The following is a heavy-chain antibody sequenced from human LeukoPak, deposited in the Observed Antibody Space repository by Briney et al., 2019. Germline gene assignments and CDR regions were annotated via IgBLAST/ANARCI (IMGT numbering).Heavy chain of an antibody. V-gene: IGHV1-8*01. CDR3: ARGPPNWGYDY. J-gene: IGHJ4*02. CDR2: MSPNSDDT. Sequence: ASVKVSCKASGYTFTSYDFNWVRQATGQRPEWMGWMSPNSDDTGYAQKFQDRVTMTRNTSKSTAYMELSSLRSDDTAVYYCARGPPNWGYDYWGPGTLVTVSS. CDR1: GYTFTSYD. D-gene: IGHD7-27*01.